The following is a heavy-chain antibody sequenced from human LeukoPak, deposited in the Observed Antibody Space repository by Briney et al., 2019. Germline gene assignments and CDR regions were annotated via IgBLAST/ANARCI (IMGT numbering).Heavy chain of an antibody. V-gene: IGHV4-61*08. Sequence: NPSQTLSLTCDVSGASIRTGAYSWTWIRQPPGKGLEWIGYIYYSGSTNYNPSLKSRVTMSVDTSNNQISLKLSSVTAADTAVYYCARDRGSTGYFDYWGQGTLVTLSS. CDR1: GASIRTGAYS. CDR3: ARDRGSTGYFDY. J-gene: IGHJ4*02. CDR2: IYYSGST. D-gene: IGHD3-22*01.